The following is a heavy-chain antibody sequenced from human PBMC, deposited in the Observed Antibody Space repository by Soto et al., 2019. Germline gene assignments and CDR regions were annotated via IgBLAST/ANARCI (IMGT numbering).Heavy chain of an antibody. D-gene: IGHD2-21*02. CDR2: ISYDGSNK. CDR3: ARDSLLFELSAPDY. V-gene: IGHV3-30-3*01. Sequence: GGSLRLSCAASGFTFSSYAMHWVRQAPGKGLEWVAVISYDGSNKYYADSVKGRFTISRDNSKNTLYLQMNSLRAEDTAVYYCARDSLLFELSAPDYWGQGTLVTVSS. J-gene: IGHJ4*02. CDR1: GFTFSSYA.